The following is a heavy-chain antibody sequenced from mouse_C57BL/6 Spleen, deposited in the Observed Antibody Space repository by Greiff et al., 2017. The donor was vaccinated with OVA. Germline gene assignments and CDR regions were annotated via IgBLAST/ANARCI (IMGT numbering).Heavy chain of an antibody. CDR1: GYTFTSYW. V-gene: IGHV1-53*01. CDR2: INPSNGGT. D-gene: IGHD3-3*01. J-gene: IGHJ3*01. Sequence: QVQLQQSGTELVKPGASVKLSCKASGYTFTSYWMHWVKQRPGQGLEWIGNINPSNGGTNYNEKFKSKATLTVDKSSSTAYMQLSSLTSEDSAVYYCARSRAGTAWFAYWGQGTLVTVSA. CDR3: ARSRAGTAWFAY.